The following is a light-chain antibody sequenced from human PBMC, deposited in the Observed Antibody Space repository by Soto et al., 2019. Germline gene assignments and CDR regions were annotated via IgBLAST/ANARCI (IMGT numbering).Light chain of an antibody. CDR2: DAS. CDR3: QQRSHWPPIT. CDR1: QSVKTF. J-gene: IGKJ5*01. Sequence: EIVLTKSAATLSLSPGARATLSCRASQSVKTFLLWYQHRPGQAPRVLIYDASHRATGSPARFRGSGSGTDLTLTISSLEPEDAGIYYCQQRSHWPPITFGQGTRLEIK. V-gene: IGKV3-11*01.